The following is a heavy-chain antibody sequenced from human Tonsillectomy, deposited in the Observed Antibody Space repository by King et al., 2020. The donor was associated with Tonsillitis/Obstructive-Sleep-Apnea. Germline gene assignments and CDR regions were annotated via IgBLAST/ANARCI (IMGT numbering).Heavy chain of an antibody. V-gene: IGHV1-69*01. D-gene: IGHD1-26*01. Sequence: HAQLVQSGAEVKKPGSSVKVSCKASGGTFSSYSISWVRQAPGQGLEWMGGIIPIFGTANYAQKFQGRVTITADEFMSTAYMDLSSLRSEDTAVYYCARGVVGATLYNWFDPWGQGTLVTVSS. CDR1: GGTFSSYS. J-gene: IGHJ5*02. CDR2: IIPIFGTA. CDR3: ARGVVGATLYNWFDP.